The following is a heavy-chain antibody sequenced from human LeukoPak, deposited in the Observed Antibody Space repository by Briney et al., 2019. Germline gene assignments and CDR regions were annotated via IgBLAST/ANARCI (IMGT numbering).Heavy chain of an antibody. V-gene: IGHV3-48*03. CDR1: GFPFSSYE. J-gene: IGHJ2*01. D-gene: IGHD1-26*01. CDR2: ISSSGNAI. Sequence: QSGGSLRLSCAASGFPFSSYEMNWVRQAPGKGLEWVSYISSSGNAIYYADSVKGRFTISRDNSKNTLYLQMNSLRAEDTAVYYCASCRVGAMRSWYFDLWGRGTLVTVSS. CDR3: ASCRVGAMRSWYFDL.